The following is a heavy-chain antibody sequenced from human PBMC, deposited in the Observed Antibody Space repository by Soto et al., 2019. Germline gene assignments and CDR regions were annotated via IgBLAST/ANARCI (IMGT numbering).Heavy chain of an antibody. CDR3: AKAXTYCSSTSCLRPANPDV. CDR1: GFTFRSYA. CDR2: ISDSGDST. V-gene: IGHV3-23*01. D-gene: IGHD2-2*01. J-gene: IGHJ6*02. Sequence: GGSLRLSCAASGFTFRSYAMNWVRQAPGNALEWVSAISDSGDSTYYADSVKGRFTISRDNSKNTLYLQMNSLRAEDSAIYYCAKAXTYCSSTSCLRPANPDVWGQGTKVTVSS.